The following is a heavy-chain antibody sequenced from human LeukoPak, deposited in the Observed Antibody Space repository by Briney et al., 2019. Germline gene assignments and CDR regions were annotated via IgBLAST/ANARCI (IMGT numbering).Heavy chain of an antibody. CDR3: ARGGYYYDSSGYYRN. J-gene: IGHJ4*02. V-gene: IGHV1-2*02. CDR2: INPNSGGT. D-gene: IGHD3-22*01. CDR1: GYTFTGYY. Sequence: ASAKVSCKASGYTFTGYYMHWVRQAPGQGLEWMGWINPNSGGTNYAQKLQGRVTMTTDTSTSTAYMELRSLRSDDTAVYYCARGGYYYDSSGYYRNWGQGTLVTVSS.